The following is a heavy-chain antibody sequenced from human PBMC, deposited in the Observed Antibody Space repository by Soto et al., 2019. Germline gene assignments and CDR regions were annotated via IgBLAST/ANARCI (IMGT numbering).Heavy chain of an antibody. V-gene: IGHV4-4*07. Sequence: PSETLSLTCTVSGCSINTFYWSWVRQPAGKGLEWIGRIYTSGSTSYNPSLKSRVTMSVDTSKNQFSLKLSSVTAADTAVYYCARGPRITIFGVAQGLWFDPWGQGTLVTVSS. CDR1: GCSINTFY. J-gene: IGHJ5*02. CDR3: ARGPRITIFGVAQGLWFDP. CDR2: IYTSGST. D-gene: IGHD3-3*01.